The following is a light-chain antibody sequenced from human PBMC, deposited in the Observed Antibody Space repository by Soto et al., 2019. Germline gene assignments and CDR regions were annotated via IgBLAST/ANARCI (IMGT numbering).Light chain of an antibody. CDR1: SSNVGSNY. V-gene: IGLV1-51*01. CDR3: GTWDNSLSAV. CDR2: DNG. J-gene: IGLJ2*01. Sequence: QAVVTQPPSVSAAPGQKVTISCSGSSSNVGSNYVSWYQQLPGTAPKLLIYDNGKRPSGIPDRFSGSQSGTSATLGITGLQTGDEADYYCGTWDNSLSAVFGGGTKLT.